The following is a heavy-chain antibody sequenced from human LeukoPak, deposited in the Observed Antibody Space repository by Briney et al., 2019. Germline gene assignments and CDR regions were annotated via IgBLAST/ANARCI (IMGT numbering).Heavy chain of an antibody. CDR3: AREVDDAFDI. Sequence: GGSLRLSRSASGFTFSSYWMHWVRQAPGKGLVWVSRINTDGSSTSYADSVKGRFTISRDNAKNTLYLQMNSLRAEDTAVYYCAREVDDAFDIWGQGTMVTVSS. V-gene: IGHV3-74*01. CDR2: INTDGSST. J-gene: IGHJ3*02. CDR1: GFTFSSYW.